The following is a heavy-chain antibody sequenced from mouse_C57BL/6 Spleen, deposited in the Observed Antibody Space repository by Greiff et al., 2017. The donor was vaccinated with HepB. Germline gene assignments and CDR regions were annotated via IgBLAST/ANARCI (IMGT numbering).Heavy chain of an antibody. D-gene: IGHD2-4*01. CDR2: INPNNGGT. Sequence: EVKLMESGPELVKPGASVKISCKASGYTFTDYYMNWVKQSHGKSLEWIGDINPNNGGTSYNQKFKGKATLTVDKSSSTAYMELRSLTSEDSAVYYCARLIYYDKGFAYWGQGTLVTVSA. J-gene: IGHJ3*01. CDR3: ARLIYYDKGFAY. V-gene: IGHV1-26*01. CDR1: GYTFTDYY.